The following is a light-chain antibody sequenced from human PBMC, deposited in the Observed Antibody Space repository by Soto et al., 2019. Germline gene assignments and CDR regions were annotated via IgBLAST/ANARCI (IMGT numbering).Light chain of an antibody. CDR3: QSYDSSLSDAV. J-gene: IGLJ3*02. CDR1: SSNIGAGYD. Sequence: QSVLTQPPSVSGAPGQRVTISCTGSSSNIGAGYDVHWYQQLPGTAPKLLIYGNSNRPSGVPDRFSGSKPGTSRSLAITGLPAEDESDSYCQSYDSSLSDAVFGGGTQLTVL. CDR2: GNS. V-gene: IGLV1-40*01.